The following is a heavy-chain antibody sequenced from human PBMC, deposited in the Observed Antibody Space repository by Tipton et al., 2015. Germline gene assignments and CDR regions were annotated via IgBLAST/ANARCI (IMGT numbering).Heavy chain of an antibody. D-gene: IGHD3-16*01. CDR1: GFTFSTYG. V-gene: IGHV3-48*02. J-gene: IGHJ5*02. CDR2: ISSSSDTI. Sequence: GSLRLSCAASGFTFSTYGMNWVRQTPGKGLEWVSYISSSSDTIYYADSMRGRFTISRDNAKSSLYLQLSSLRDEDTAVYYCARDGLNVTSATLPNWFDPWGQGTLVTVSS. CDR3: ARDGLNVTSATLPNWFDP.